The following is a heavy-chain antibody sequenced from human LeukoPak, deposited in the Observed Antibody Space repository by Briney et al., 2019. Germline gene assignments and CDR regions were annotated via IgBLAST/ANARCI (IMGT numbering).Heavy chain of an antibody. V-gene: IGHV3-66*01. J-gene: IGHJ4*02. D-gene: IGHD3-22*01. CDR1: GFTVSSNY. CDR2: IYSGGST. CDR3: ARDSSGYSRPFDY. Sequence: GGSLRLSCAASGFTVSSNYMSWVRQAPGKGLEWVSFIYSGGSTYYADSVKGRFTISRENSKNTLYLQMNSLRAEAKAVYYCARDSSGYSRPFDYWGQGTLVTVSS.